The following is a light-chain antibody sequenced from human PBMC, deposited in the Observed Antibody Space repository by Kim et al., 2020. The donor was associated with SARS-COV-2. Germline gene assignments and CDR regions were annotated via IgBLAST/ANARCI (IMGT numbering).Light chain of an antibody. Sequence: LSASVGDRVTITCRASQSIGEWLAWYQQKPGKAPNLLIYGASTLRSGVPSRFRGSGSGTEFTLTITSLQPDDVATYFCQQYKDYMTFGQGTRVEI. CDR2: GAS. CDR1: QSIGEW. J-gene: IGKJ1*01. V-gene: IGKV1-5*01. CDR3: QQYKDYMT.